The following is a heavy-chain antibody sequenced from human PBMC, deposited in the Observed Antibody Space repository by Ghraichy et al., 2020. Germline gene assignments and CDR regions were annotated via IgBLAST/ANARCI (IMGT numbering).Heavy chain of an antibody. CDR3: ARDLSLAMPGGFDY. Sequence: SLRLSCAASGFTFSRYSMNWVRQAPGKGLEWVSTISSSSNYIYYADSVKGRFTISRDNAKNSLYLQMNSLRADDTAVYYCARDLSLAMPGGFDYWGQGTLVTVSS. V-gene: IGHV3-21*01. CDR2: ISSSSNYI. D-gene: IGHD2-2*01. CDR1: GFTFSRYS. J-gene: IGHJ4*02.